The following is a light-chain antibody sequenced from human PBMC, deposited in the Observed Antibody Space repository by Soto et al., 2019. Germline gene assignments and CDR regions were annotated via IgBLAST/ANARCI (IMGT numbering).Light chain of an antibody. CDR2: AAS. Sequence: DMQLTQSPSFLSASVGDRVTITCRASQGISSYLAWYQQKPGKAPKLLIYAASTLQSGVPSRFSGSGSGTEFTLTISSLQPEDFATYYCQQLNSYATFGQGTRLEIK. J-gene: IGKJ5*01. CDR3: QQLNSYAT. V-gene: IGKV1-9*01. CDR1: QGISSY.